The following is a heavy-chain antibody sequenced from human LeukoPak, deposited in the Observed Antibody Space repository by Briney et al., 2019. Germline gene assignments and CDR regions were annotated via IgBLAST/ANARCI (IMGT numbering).Heavy chain of an antibody. V-gene: IGHV4-4*07. CDR1: GGSISIYY. D-gene: IGHD6-13*01. CDR3: ARFSSIAAAFDY. Sequence: SETLSLTCTVSGGSISIYYWSWIRQPAGKGLEWIGRIYTSGSTNYNPSLKSRVTMSVDTSKNQFSLKLSSVTAADTAVYYCARFSSIAAAFDYWGQGTLVTVSS. J-gene: IGHJ4*02. CDR2: IYTSGST.